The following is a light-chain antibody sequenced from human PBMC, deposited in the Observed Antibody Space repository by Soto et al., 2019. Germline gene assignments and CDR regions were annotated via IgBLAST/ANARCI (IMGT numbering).Light chain of an antibody. V-gene: IGKV1-27*01. Sequence: DIQMTQSPSSLSASVGDRVTITCRASQGISNYLAWYQQKPGKVPKLLIHAASTLQSGVPSRFSGSGSGTDFTLTISSLQPEDVATYYCQKYNSAPSLTFGGGTKVEIK. CDR1: QGISNY. CDR3: QKYNSAPSLT. J-gene: IGKJ4*01. CDR2: AAS.